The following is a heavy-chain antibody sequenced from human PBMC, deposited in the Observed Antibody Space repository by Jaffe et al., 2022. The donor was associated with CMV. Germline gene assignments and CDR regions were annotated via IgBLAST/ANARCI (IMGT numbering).Heavy chain of an antibody. J-gene: IGHJ5*02. CDR1: GGSISSYY. CDR3: ARDGGYCSSTSCYQRPNWFDP. CDR2: IYTSGST. V-gene: IGHV4-4*07. D-gene: IGHD2-2*01. Sequence: QVQLQESGPGLVKPSETLSLTCTVSGGSISSYYWSWIRQPAGKGLEWIGRIYTSGSTNYNPSLKSRVTMSVDTSKNQFSLKLSSVTAADTAVYYCARDGGYCSSTSCYQRPNWFDPWGQGTLVTVSS.